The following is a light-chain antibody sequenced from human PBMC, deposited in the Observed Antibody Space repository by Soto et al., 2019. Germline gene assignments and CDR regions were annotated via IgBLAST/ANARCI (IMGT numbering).Light chain of an antibody. J-gene: IGKJ5*01. Sequence: EIVMTQSPATLSVSPGERATLSCRASQSVSSNLAWYQQKPGQAPRLLIYGSSTRATGITARFSGSGSGTEFTLTISSLQSEDFAGYYCQQYNNWPPTCGQGTRLEI. CDR1: QSVSSN. V-gene: IGKV3-15*01. CDR3: QQYNNWPPT. CDR2: GSS.